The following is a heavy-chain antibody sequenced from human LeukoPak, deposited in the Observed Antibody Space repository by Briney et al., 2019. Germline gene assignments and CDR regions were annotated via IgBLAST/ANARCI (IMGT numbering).Heavy chain of an antibody. V-gene: IGHV3-20*04. CDR1: GFTFDDYG. CDR2: INWNGGST. J-gene: IGHJ4*02. D-gene: IGHD6-19*01. Sequence: GGSLRLSCVASGFTFDDYGMSWVRQVPGKGLEWVSGINWNGGSTGYADSVKGRFTISRDNAKNSLYLQMNSLRAEDTAFYYCARDRGIAVAIDYWGQGTLVTVSS. CDR3: ARDRGIAVAIDY.